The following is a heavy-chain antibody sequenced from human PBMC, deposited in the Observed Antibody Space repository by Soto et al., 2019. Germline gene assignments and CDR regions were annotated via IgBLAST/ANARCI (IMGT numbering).Heavy chain of an antibody. J-gene: IGHJ6*02. V-gene: IGHV1-18*04. CDR1: GYTFPSYG. D-gene: IGHD2-15*01. CDR2: ISAYNGNT. Sequence: ASVKVSCKASGYTFPSYGISWVRQAPGQGLEWMGWISAYNGNTNYAQKLQGRVAMTTDTSTRTAYMELRSLRSDDTAVYYCARAVVVAASPRYYGMDVWGQGTTRTVSS. CDR3: ARAVVVAASPRYYGMDV.